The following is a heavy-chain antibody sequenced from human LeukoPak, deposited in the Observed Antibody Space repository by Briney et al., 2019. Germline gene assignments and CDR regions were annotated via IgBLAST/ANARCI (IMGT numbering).Heavy chain of an antibody. CDR2: FDPEDGET. J-gene: IGHJ4*02. V-gene: IGHV1-24*01. CDR3: ATLFPTYDSDY. Sequence: ASVKVSCKASGYTFTGYYMHWVRQAPGQGLEWMGGFDPEDGETIYAQKFQGRVTMTEDTSTDTAYMELSSLRSEDTAVYYCATLFPTYDSDYWGQGTLVTVSS. D-gene: IGHD3-22*01. CDR1: GYTFTGYY.